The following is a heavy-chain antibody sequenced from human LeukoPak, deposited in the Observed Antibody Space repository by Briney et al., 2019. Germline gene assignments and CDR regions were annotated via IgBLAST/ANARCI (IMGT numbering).Heavy chain of an antibody. J-gene: IGHJ5*02. CDR3: AISTYSSSPS. D-gene: IGHD6-6*01. V-gene: IGHV3-7*01. Sequence: PGGSLRLSCAAPGFAFSDHWMIRVRQAPGKGLEWVANINHDESKKYYVDSVEGRFTISRDNAKNSLYLQMNSLRAEDTAVYYCAISTYSSSPSWGQGTLVTVSS. CDR2: INHDESKK. CDR1: GFAFSDHW.